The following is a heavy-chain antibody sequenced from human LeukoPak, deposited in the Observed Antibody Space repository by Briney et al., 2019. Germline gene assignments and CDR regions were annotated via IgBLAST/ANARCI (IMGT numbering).Heavy chain of an antibody. Sequence: GGSLRLSCAASGFTFSSYAMSWVRQAPGKGLEWVSAISGSGGSTYYADSVKGRFTISRDNSKNTLYLQMNSLRAEDTAVYYCAKVKGYCSSTSCYRFDSWGQGTLVTVSS. D-gene: IGHD2-2*01. V-gene: IGHV3-23*01. CDR3: AKVKGYCSSTSCYRFDS. CDR2: ISGSGGST. J-gene: IGHJ4*02. CDR1: GFTFSSYA.